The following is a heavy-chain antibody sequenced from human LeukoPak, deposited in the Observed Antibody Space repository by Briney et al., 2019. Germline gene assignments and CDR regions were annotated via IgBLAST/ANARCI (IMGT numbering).Heavy chain of an antibody. CDR3: ARERRQYDFWSGYFVGDAFDI. Sequence: GGSLRLSCAASGFIFSSDEMNWVRQAPGKGLEWVSYISSSGSTIYYADSAKGRFTISRDNAKNSLYLQMNSLRAEDSAVYYCARERRQYDFWSGYFVGDAFDIWGQGTMVTVSS. V-gene: IGHV3-48*03. J-gene: IGHJ3*02. D-gene: IGHD3-3*01. CDR2: ISSSGSTI. CDR1: GFIFSSDE.